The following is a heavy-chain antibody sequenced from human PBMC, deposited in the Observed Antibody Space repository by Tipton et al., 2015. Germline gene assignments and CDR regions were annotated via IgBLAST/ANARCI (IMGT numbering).Heavy chain of an antibody. J-gene: IGHJ4*02. CDR2: IYYFGDT. D-gene: IGHD6-13*01. Sequence: TLSLTCTVSGVSISSSSYYWGWIRQPPGKGLEWIGSIYYFGDTYYNPTLRSRVTIFVDTSKNQFSLKVDSVTAADTAVYYCARRSYSSSLLDYWGQGTLVTVSS. CDR3: ARRSYSSSLLDY. CDR1: GVSISSSSYY. V-gene: IGHV4-39*01.